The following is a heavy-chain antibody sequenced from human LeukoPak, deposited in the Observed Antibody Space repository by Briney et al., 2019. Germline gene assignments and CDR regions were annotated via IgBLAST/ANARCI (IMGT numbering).Heavy chain of an antibody. CDR1: GYTFTSYA. CDR2: INTNTGNP. V-gene: IGHV7-4-1*02. CDR3: AREPYSGYDLGPDAFDI. Sequence: GASVKVSCKASGYTFTSYAMNWVRQAPGQGLEWMGWINTNTGNPTYAQGFTGRFVFSLDTSVSTAYLQISSLKAEDTAVYYCAREPYSGYDLGPDAFDIWGQGTMVTVSS. J-gene: IGHJ3*02. D-gene: IGHD5-12*01.